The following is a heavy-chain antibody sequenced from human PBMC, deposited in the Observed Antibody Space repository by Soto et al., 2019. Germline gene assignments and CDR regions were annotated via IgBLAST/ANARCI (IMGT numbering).Heavy chain of an antibody. D-gene: IGHD3-10*01. J-gene: IGHJ6*02. V-gene: IGHV3-23*01. CDR1: GFTFSSYA. CDR2: ISGSGGST. CDR3: AKGLGELNHNTYYYYYGMDV. Sequence: PGGSLRLSCAASGFTFSSYAMSWVRQAPGKGLEWVSAISGSGGSTYYADSVKGRFTISRDNSKNTLYLQMNSLRAEDTAVYYCAKGLGELNHNTYYYYYGMDVWGQGTTVTVSS.